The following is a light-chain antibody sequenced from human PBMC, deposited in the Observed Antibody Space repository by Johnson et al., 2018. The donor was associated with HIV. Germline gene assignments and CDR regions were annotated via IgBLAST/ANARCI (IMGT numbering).Light chain of an antibody. CDR3: ATWVGSLTIVGV. J-gene: IGLJ1*01. CDR1: SSNIGNNY. CDR2: ENN. Sequence: QSVLTQPPSVSAAPGQKVTISCSGSSSNIGNNYVSWYQQLPGTATKLLIYENNKRPSGIPDRFSGSKSGTSATLGITGLQTGDQADYYCATWVGSLTIVGVFRTWTKVTLL. V-gene: IGLV1-51*02.